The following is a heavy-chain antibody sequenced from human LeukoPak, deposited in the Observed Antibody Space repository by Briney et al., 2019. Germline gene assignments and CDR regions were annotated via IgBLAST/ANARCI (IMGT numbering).Heavy chain of an antibody. CDR1: GFTFSSYE. CDR2: ISSSGSTI. Sequence: PGGSLRLSCAASGFTFSSYEMNWVRQAPGKGLEWVSYISSSGSTIYYADSVKGRFTISRDNAKNSLYLQMNSLRAEDTAVYYCARGPYYDILTGDHYYGMDVWGQGTTVTVSS. CDR3: ARGPYYDILTGDHYYGMDV. J-gene: IGHJ6*02. D-gene: IGHD3-9*01. V-gene: IGHV3-48*03.